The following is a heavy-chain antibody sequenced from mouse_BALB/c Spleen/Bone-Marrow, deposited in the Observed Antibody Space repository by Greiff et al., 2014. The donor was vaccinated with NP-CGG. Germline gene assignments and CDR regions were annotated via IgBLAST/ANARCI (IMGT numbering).Heavy chain of an antibody. CDR2: INPSNGVT. CDR3: TRSGFYGYGTYFDV. CDR1: GYTFTNYY. D-gene: IGHD1-2*01. V-gene: IGHV1S81*02. J-gene: IGHJ1*01. Sequence: VQLQQSGAELVKPGASVKLSCKVSGYTFTNYYVYWVKQRPGQGLEWTGEINPSNGVTNFNEKFMIKATLTVDSSSSTAYMHLSSLTSEDSAVYYCTRSGFYGYGTYFDVWGAGTTVTVSS.